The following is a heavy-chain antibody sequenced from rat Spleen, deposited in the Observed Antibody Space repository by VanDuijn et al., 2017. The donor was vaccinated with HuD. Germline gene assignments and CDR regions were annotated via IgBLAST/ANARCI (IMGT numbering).Heavy chain of an antibody. D-gene: IGHD1-11*01. CDR1: GFTFNKHW. CDR3: TRVTYGGYKAPYWYFDF. Sequence: EVQLVESGGDLVQPGRSLKLSCAASGFTFNKHWMTWIRQAPGQGLEWVASITDTGGNTFYPDSVKGRFTISRDNAKSTLFLQMNSLRSEDTATYFCTRVTYGGYKAPYWYFDFWGPGTMVTVSS. J-gene: IGHJ1*01. V-gene: IGHV5-31*01. CDR2: ITDTGGNT.